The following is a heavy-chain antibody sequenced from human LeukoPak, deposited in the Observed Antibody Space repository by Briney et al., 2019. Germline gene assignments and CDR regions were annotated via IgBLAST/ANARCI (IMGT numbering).Heavy chain of an antibody. CDR2: ISGSGGST. D-gene: IGHD5-18*01. CDR3: AKSEDTAMVQKSNPPDSSGLSGEYYYYGMDV. J-gene: IGHJ6*02. Sequence: QAGGSLRLSCAASGFTFSSYAMSWVRQAPGKGLEWVSAISGSGGSTYYADSVKGRFTISRDNSKNTLYLQMNSLRAEDTAVYYCAKSEDTAMVQKSNPPDSSGLSGEYYYYGMDVWGQGTTVTVSS. CDR1: GFTFSSYA. V-gene: IGHV3-23*01.